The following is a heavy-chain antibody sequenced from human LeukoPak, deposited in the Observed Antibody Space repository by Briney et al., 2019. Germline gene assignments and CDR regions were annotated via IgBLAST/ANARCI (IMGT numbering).Heavy chain of an antibody. V-gene: IGHV3-23*01. Sequence: GGSLRLSCAASEFTFNTYAVSWVRQAPGKGLEWVSAISGDGGITYYADSVRGRFTISRDNSKSTLYLQMNSLRAEDTAVYYCAKSSGPGGYYYYGMDVWGQGTTVTVSS. J-gene: IGHJ6*02. D-gene: IGHD3-22*01. CDR3: AKSSGPGGYYYYGMDV. CDR1: EFTFNTYA. CDR2: ISGDGGIT.